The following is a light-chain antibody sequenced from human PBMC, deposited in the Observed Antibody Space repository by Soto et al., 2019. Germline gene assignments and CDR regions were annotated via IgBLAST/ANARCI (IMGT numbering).Light chain of an antibody. CDR1: QSVSSY. J-gene: IGKJ2*01. CDR3: QQRSNWPPAT. CDR2: DAS. Sequence: EIVLTQSPATLSLSPGERATLSCRASQSVSSYLAWYQQKPGQAPRLLIYDASNRATGIPVRFSGGGSGTDFTLTISSLGPEDFAVYYCQQRSNWPPATFGQGTKLELK. V-gene: IGKV3-11*01.